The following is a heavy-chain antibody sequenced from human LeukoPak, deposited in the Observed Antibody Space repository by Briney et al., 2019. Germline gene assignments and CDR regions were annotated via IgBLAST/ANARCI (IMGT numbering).Heavy chain of an antibody. D-gene: IGHD3-10*01. CDR3: AKDLPEYYGSGSYGFDY. CDR2: IRYDGSNK. CDR1: GFTFSSYG. J-gene: IGHJ4*02. V-gene: IGHV3-30*02. Sequence: GGSLRRSCAASGFTFSSYGLHWVRQAPGKGLEWVAFIRYDGSNKYYADSVKGRFTISRDNSKNTLFLQMNSLRADDTAVYYCAKDLPEYYGSGSYGFDYWGQGTLVTVSS.